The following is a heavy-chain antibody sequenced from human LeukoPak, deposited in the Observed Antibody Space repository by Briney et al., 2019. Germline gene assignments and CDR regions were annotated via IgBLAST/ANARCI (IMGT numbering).Heavy chain of an antibody. Sequence: GGSLRLSCAASGFTFSSYVMHWVRQAPGKGLEWVAVIWSDGGNKYYADSVKGRFTISRDNSKNTLYLQMNSLRAEDTAVYYCARGSTYYDSSGQVPFDYWGQGTLVTVSS. CDR3: ARGSTYYDSSGQVPFDY. CDR2: IWSDGGNK. CDR1: GFTFSSYV. D-gene: IGHD3-22*01. V-gene: IGHV3-33*01. J-gene: IGHJ4*02.